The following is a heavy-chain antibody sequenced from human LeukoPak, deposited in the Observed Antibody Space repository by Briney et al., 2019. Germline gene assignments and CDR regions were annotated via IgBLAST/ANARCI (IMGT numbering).Heavy chain of an antibody. Sequence: GSLRLSCVVSGIPFSDYYMNWIRQAPGKGLEWISYTRSSSSYTNYADSVKGRFTISRDNAKSSLFMQMNSMRLEDTAVYYCAAGTAADFWGQGTLVTVSS. D-gene: IGHD6-13*01. CDR1: GIPFSDYY. CDR2: TRSSSSYT. V-gene: IGHV3-11*03. CDR3: AAGTAADF. J-gene: IGHJ4*02.